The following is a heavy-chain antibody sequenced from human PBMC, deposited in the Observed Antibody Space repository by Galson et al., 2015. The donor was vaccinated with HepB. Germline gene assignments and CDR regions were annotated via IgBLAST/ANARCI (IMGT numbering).Heavy chain of an antibody. Sequence: SVKVSCKASGYTFTSYAMHWVRQAPGQRLEWMGWINAGNGNTKYSQKFQGRVTITRDTSASTAYMELSSLRSEDTAVYYCAVDSSGYYVYDYYYYYGMDVWGQGTTVTVSS. V-gene: IGHV1-3*01. J-gene: IGHJ6*02. D-gene: IGHD3-22*01. CDR3: AVDSSGYYVYDYYYYYGMDV. CDR1: GYTFTSYA. CDR2: INAGNGNT.